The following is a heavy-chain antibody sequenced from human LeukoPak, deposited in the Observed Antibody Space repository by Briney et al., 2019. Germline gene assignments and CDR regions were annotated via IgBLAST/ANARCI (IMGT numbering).Heavy chain of an antibody. D-gene: IGHD1-26*01. J-gene: IGHJ4*02. CDR1: GLTFSSYG. V-gene: IGHV3-33*01. Sequence: GGSLRLSCAASGLTFSSYGMHWVRQAPGKGLEWVAVIWYDGSNKYYADSVKGRFTISRDNSKNTLYLQMNSLRAEDTAVYYCAREDSGSYYFDYWGQGTLVTVSS. CDR3: AREDSGSYYFDY. CDR2: IWYDGSNK.